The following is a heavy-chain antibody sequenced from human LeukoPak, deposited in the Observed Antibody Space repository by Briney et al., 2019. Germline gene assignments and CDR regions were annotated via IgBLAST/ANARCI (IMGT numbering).Heavy chain of an antibody. D-gene: IGHD4-17*01. CDR3: ARDGGTVTTQGAFDI. V-gene: IGHV3-30-3*01. Sequence: GGSLRLSCAASGFTFSSYAMHWVRQAPGKGLEWVAVISYDGSNKYYADSVKGRFTISRDNSKNTLYLQMNSLRAEDTAVYYCARDGGTVTTQGAFDIWGQGTMVTVSS. CDR1: GFTFSSYA. J-gene: IGHJ3*02. CDR2: ISYDGSNK.